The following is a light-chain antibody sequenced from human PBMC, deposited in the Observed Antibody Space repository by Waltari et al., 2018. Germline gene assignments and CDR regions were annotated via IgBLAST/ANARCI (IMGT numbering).Light chain of an antibody. Sequence: QSVLTQPPSASGTPGQSVPISCSGSISNIGTHSVYWYQQLPGTAPKLLIYLTHQRPSGVPDRFSASKSGTSASLAISGLRFEDEADYYCATRDEGPTVVFGGGTKLTVL. V-gene: IGLV1-47*01. CDR1: ISNIGTHS. J-gene: IGLJ2*01. CDR2: LTH. CDR3: ATRDEGPTVV.